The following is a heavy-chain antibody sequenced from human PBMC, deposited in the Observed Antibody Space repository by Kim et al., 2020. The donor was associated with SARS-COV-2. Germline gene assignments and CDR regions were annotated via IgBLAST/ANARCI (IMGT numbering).Heavy chain of an antibody. Sequence: RTYYADSVKGRFTISRDNSKNTLYLQMNSLRAEDTAVYYCAKAVNVVVTSLFDYWGQGTLVTVSS. CDR3: AKAVNVVVTSLFDY. D-gene: IGHD2-15*01. V-gene: IGHV3-23*01. CDR2: RT. J-gene: IGHJ4*02.